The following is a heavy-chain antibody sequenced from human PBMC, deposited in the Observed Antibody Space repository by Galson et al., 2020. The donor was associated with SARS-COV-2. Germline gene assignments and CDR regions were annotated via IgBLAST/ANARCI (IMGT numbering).Heavy chain of an antibody. CDR3: ARETDDYTSSWYDY. J-gene: IGHJ4*02. V-gene: IGHV3-30*04. CDR2: ISYDGTTK. CDR1: GFTFSGSA. Sequence: GGSLRLSCAASGFTFSGSAMHWVRQAPGKGLEWVAIISYDGTTKYNSDSVKGRFTISRDNSKNTLYLQMNSLRPDDTAVYYCARETDDYTSSWYDYWGQGTLVTVSS. D-gene: IGHD6-13*01.